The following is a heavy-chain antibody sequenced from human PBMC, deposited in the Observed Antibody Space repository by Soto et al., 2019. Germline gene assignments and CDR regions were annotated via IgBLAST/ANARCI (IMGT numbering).Heavy chain of an antibody. J-gene: IGHJ4*02. CDR2: MYNSGTT. CDR1: GDSISSSGYF. D-gene: IGHD5-18*01. CDR3: ARWPDTDKVDC. V-gene: IGHV4-30-4*01. Sequence: QVQLQESGPGLVEPSQTLSLTCTVSGDSISSSGYFWSWIRQPPGKGLDWMGHMYNSGTTYSNPSLRGRVTISVDTSKNQFSLKLSSVTAADAAVYYCARWPDTDKVDCWGQGTLVTVSS.